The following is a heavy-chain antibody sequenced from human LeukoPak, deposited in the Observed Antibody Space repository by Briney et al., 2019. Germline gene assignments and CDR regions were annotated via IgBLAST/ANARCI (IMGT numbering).Heavy chain of an antibody. J-gene: IGHJ4*02. CDR2: INHSGST. V-gene: IGHV4-34*01. CDR1: GRSFSGYY. Sequence: SETLSLTCAVYGRSFSGYYWSWIRQPPGKGLEWIGEINHSGSTNYNPSLKSRVTISVDTSKNQFSLKVSSVTAADTAVYYCARGPSLVPAATFDYWGQGTLVTVSS. CDR3: ARGPSLVPAATFDY. D-gene: IGHD2-2*01.